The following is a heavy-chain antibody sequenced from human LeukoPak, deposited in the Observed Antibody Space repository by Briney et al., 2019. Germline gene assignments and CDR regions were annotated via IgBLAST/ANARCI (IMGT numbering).Heavy chain of an antibody. CDR3: ARAYLPNSSSSRRYYYMDV. J-gene: IGHJ6*03. CDR2: INHSGST. D-gene: IGHD6-6*01. V-gene: IGHV4-34*01. CDR1: GGSFSGYY. Sequence: PSETLSLTCAVYGGSFSGYYWSWIRQPPGKGLEWIGEINHSGSTNHNPSLKTRVTISVDTSNNQFSQKLSSVTAAHRTVLSCARAYLPNSSSSRRYYYMDVWRKGTTVTVSS.